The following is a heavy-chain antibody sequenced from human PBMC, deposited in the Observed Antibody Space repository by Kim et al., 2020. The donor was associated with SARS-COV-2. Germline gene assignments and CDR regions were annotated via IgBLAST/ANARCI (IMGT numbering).Heavy chain of an antibody. V-gene: IGHV1-69*13. J-gene: IGHJ4*02. CDR2: IIPIFGTA. CDR3: ARGTQGRYDFWSGYYLAPFDY. Sequence: SVKVSCKASGGTFSSYAISWVRQAPGQGLEWMGGIIPIFGTANYAQKFQGRVTITADESTSTAYMELSSLRSEDTAVYYCARGTQGRYDFWSGYYLAPFDYWGQGTLVTVSS. CDR1: GGTFSSYA. D-gene: IGHD3-3*01.